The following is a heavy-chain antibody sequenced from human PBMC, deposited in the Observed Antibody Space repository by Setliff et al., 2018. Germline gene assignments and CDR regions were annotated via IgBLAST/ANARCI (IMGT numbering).Heavy chain of an antibody. CDR1: GFTVSVNY. J-gene: IGHJ4*02. V-gene: IGHV3-66*02. CDR3: AKGQGQYYDSSGYYGRVLDY. D-gene: IGHD3-22*01. Sequence: GGSLRLSCAASGFTVSVNYMSWVRQAPGQGLEWVSVIYSSGDTYTADSVRGRFIISRDNSKNMVYLQMNSLRSEDTALYFCAKGQGQYYDSSGYYGRVLDYWGQGTLITVSS. CDR2: IYSSGDT.